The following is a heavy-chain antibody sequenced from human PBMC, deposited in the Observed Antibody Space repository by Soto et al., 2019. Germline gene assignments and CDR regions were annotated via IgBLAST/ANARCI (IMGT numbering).Heavy chain of an antibody. D-gene: IGHD6-19*01. CDR3: AREAAVAYGAFDI. V-gene: IGHV1-69*06. J-gene: IGHJ3*02. CDR2: IIPIFGTA. CDR1: GGTFSSYA. Sequence: ASVKVSCKASGGTFSSYAISWVRQAPGQGLEWMGGIIPIFGTANYAQKFQGRVTITADKSTSTAYMELSSLRSEDTAVYYCAREAAVAYGAFDIWGQGTMVTVSS.